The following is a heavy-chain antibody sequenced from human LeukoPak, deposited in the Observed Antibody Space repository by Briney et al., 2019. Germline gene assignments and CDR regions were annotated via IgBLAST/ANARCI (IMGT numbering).Heavy chain of an antibody. CDR3: ARDSWGIAARLDYYYYYMDV. CDR1: GGSISSGSYY. V-gene: IGHV4-61*02. J-gene: IGHJ6*03. D-gene: IGHD6-6*01. CDR2: IYTSGST. Sequence: KPSQTLSLTYTVSGGSISSGSYYWSWIRQPAGKGLEWIGRIYTSGSTNYNPSLKSRVTISVDTSKNQFSLKLSSVTAADTAVYYCARDSWGIAARLDYYYYYMDVWGKGTTVTVSS.